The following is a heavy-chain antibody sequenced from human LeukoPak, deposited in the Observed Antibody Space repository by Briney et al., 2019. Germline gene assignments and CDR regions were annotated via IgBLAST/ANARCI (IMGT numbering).Heavy chain of an antibody. CDR2: IYYTGST. Sequence: SETLSLTCIVSGGSMTNYYWSWIWQPPGKGLEWLGDIYYTGSTNYNPSLKSRVTISLDTSKNQLSLKLSSVTAADSAFYYCARLNFGGVDYWGQGTLVTVSS. D-gene: IGHD3-10*01. CDR3: ARLNFGGVDY. CDR1: GGSMTNYY. V-gene: IGHV4-59*08. J-gene: IGHJ4*02.